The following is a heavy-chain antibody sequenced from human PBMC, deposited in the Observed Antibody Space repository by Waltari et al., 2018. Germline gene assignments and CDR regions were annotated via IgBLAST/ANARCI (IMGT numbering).Heavy chain of an antibody. CDR2: INPNSGGT. CDR3: ARGAITAMAYYYYYGMDV. D-gene: IGHD5-18*01. V-gene: IGHV1-2*02. Sequence: QVQLVQSGAEVKKPGASVKVSCKASGYTFTGYYMHWVRQAPGQGLDWMGWINPNSGGTNYAQKFQGRVTMTRDTSISTAYMELSRLRSDDTAVYYCARGAITAMAYYYYYGMDVWGQGTTVTVSS. CDR1: GYTFTGYY. J-gene: IGHJ6*02.